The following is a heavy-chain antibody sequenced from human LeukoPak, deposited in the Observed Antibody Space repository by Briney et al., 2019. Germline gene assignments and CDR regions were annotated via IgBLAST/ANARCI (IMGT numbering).Heavy chain of an antibody. CDR3: AVQISMIVVVPYFDY. CDR2: ISGTGTTI. Sequence: PGGSLRLSCAASVLTFSEYYMTWIRQAPGKGLEWVSSISGTGTTIYSADSVRGRFTVSRDNARNSLFLHMNSLRAEDTAVYYCAVQISMIVVVPYFDYWGQGTLVTVSS. D-gene: IGHD3-22*01. J-gene: IGHJ4*02. V-gene: IGHV3-11*04. CDR1: VLTFSEYY.